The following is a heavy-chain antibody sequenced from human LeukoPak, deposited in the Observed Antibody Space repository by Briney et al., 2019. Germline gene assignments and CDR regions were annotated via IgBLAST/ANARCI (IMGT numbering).Heavy chain of an antibody. CDR3: ARHRSGTYYRFDY. J-gene: IGHJ4*02. Sequence: SETLSLTCTVSGDSIGSSNYFWDWIRQPPGKGLEWIGSIYYGGSSYYNPSLKSRVTISIDTSKNQFSLKLSSVTAADTAVYYCARHRSGTYYRFDYWGQGTLVTVSS. CDR1: GDSIGSSNYF. V-gene: IGHV4-39*01. D-gene: IGHD1-26*01. CDR2: IYYGGSS.